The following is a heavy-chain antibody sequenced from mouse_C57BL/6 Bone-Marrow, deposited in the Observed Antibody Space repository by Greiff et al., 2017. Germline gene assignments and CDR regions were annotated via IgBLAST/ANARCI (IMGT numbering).Heavy chain of an antibody. CDR3: ATYYGSSPAWFAY. CDR2: ISSGGSYT. Sequence: DVKLQESGGDLVKPGGSLKLSCAASGFTFSSYGMSWVRQTPDKRLEWVATISSGGSYTYYPDSVKGRFTISRDNAKNTLYLQMSSLKSEDTAMYYCATYYGSSPAWFAYWGQGTLVTVSA. V-gene: IGHV5-6*02. D-gene: IGHD1-1*01. J-gene: IGHJ3*01. CDR1: GFTFSSYG.